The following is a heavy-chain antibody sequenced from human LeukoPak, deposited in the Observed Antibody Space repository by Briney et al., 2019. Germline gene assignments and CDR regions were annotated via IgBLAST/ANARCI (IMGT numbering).Heavy chain of an antibody. Sequence: SETLSLXCTVSGGSISSSSYYWGWTRQPPGKGLEWIGSIYYRGITYYNPSLKSRVTISVDTSKNQFSLKLSSVTAADTAVYYCARTMVRGVISADAFDVWGQGTMVTVSS. V-gene: IGHV4-39*01. CDR1: GGSISSSSYY. D-gene: IGHD3-10*01. CDR3: ARTMVRGVISADAFDV. J-gene: IGHJ3*01. CDR2: IYYRGIT.